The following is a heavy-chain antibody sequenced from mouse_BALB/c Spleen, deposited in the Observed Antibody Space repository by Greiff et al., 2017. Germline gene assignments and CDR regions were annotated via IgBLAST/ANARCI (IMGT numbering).Heavy chain of an antibody. CDR1: GYSFTSYW. V-gene: IGHV1S127*01. CDR3: ARGRTLLYYAMDY. J-gene: IGHJ4*01. Sequence: VQLQQSGPQLVRPGASVKISCKASGYSFTSYWMHWVKQRPGQGLEWIGMIDPSDSETRLNQKFKDKATLTEDKSSSTAYMQLSSPTSEDSAVYYCARGRTLLYYAMDYWGQGTSVTVSS. CDR2: IDPSDSET.